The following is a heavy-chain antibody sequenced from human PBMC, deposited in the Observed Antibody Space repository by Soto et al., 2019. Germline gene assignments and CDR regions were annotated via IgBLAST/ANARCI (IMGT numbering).Heavy chain of an antibody. J-gene: IGHJ4*02. CDR2: IYHSGST. Sequence: SETLSLTCAVSGRSISSGGYSWSWIRQPPGKGLEWIGYIYHSGSTYYNPSPKSRVTISVDRSKNQFSLKLSSVTTADTAVYYCASYSGAATFDYWGQGTLVTVSS. V-gene: IGHV4-30-2*01. CDR3: ASYSGAATFDY. CDR1: GRSISSGGYS. D-gene: IGHD2-15*01.